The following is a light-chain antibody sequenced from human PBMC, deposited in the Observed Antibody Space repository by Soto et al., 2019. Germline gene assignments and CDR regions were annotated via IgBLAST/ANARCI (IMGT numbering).Light chain of an antibody. CDR2: KAS. J-gene: IGKJ1*01. Sequence: KINQSPSPLFGSVEARVTTTCRASQSIGNWLAWYQQKLGTAPNLLIYKASILESGVPSRFSGSGSGTELTLTISSLQPDDFATYYCQQYNGTVGKGNKVDIK. V-gene: IGKV1-5*03. CDR1: QSIGNW. CDR3: QQYNGT.